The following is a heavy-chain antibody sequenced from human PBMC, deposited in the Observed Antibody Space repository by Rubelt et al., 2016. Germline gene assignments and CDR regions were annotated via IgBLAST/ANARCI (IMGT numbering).Heavy chain of an antibody. J-gene: IGHJ1*01. CDR1: GDSMRNGVHY. V-gene: IGHV4-39*07. Sequence: QLQLHESGPGLVEPSESLSLTCTVSGDSMRNGVHYWGLIRQPPGKGLEWIGSVDQSGITYYNPSLKSRVRLSIDTSKNEFSLNLQSMTVADTAIYSCAREKVLSGVLHWGQGALVTVSS. CDR2: VDQSGIT. D-gene: IGHD1-26*01. CDR3: AREKVLSGVLH.